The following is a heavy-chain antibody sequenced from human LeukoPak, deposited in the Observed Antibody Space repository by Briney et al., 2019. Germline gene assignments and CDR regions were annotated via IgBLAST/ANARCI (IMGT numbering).Heavy chain of an antibody. CDR3: ARAFGYNYIFDY. D-gene: IGHD5-24*01. Sequence: GGSLRLSCAASGFTFSSYSMNWVRQAPGKGLEWVSSISSSSSYIYYADSVKGRFTISRDNAKNSLYLQMNSLRAEDTAVYYCARAFGYNYIFDYWGKGTLVTVSS. CDR2: ISSSSSYI. CDR1: GFTFSSYS. V-gene: IGHV3-21*01. J-gene: IGHJ4*02.